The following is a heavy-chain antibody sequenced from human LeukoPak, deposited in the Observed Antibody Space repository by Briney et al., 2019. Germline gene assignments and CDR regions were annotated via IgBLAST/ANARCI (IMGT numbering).Heavy chain of an antibody. D-gene: IGHD6-13*01. CDR3: ARGKYSNSWFPVYY. CDR1: GFTFSSYA. CDR2: ISYDGSNT. V-gene: IGHV3-30-3*01. Sequence: PGRSLRLSCAASGFTFSSYAMHWVRQAPGTGLEWVAVISYDGSNTYYADSVKGRFTISRDNSKNTLYLQMNSLRPEDTAVYYCARGKYSNSWFPVYYWGQGTLVTVSS. J-gene: IGHJ4*02.